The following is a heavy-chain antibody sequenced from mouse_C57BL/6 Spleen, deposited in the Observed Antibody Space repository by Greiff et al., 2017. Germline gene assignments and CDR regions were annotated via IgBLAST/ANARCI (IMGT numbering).Heavy chain of an antibody. CDR1: GFTFSSYG. Sequence: EVQLVESGGDLVKPGGSLKLSCAASGFTFSSYGMSWVRQTPDKRLEWVATISSGGSYTSYPDSVKGRFTISRDNAKNTLYLQMSSLKSEDTAMYYCARPYDYYFDYWGQGTTLTVSS. CDR2: ISSGGSYT. CDR3: ARPYDYYFDY. J-gene: IGHJ2*01. D-gene: IGHD2-4*01. V-gene: IGHV5-6*01.